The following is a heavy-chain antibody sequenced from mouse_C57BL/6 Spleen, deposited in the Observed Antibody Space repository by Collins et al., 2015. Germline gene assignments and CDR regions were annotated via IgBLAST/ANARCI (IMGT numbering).Heavy chain of an antibody. V-gene: IGHV1-12*01. CDR2: IYPGNGDT. D-gene: IGHD1-1*01. Sequence: QVQLQQPGAELVKPGASVKMSCKASGYTFTSYNMHWVKQTPGQGLEWIGAIYPGNGDTSYNQKFKGKATLTADKSSSTAYMQLSSLTSEDSAVYYCARRGLYGSSSLFDYWGQGTTLTVSS. CDR1: GYTFTSYN. CDR3: ARRGLYGSSSLFDY. J-gene: IGHJ2*01.